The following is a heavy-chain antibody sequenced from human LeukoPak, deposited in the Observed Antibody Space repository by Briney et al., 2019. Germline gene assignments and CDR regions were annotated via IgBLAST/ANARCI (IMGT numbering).Heavy chain of an antibody. D-gene: IGHD3-22*01. CDR2: IYYSGST. V-gene: IGHV4-39*07. CDR3: ARAYYDSSGYYSVDY. CDR1: GGSISSSSYY. Sequence: PSETLSLTCTVSGGSISSSSYYWGWIRQPPGKGLEWIGSIYYSGSTYYNPSLKSRVTISVDTSKNQFSLKLSSVTAADTAVYYCARAYYDSSGYYSVDYWGQGTLVTVSS. J-gene: IGHJ4*02.